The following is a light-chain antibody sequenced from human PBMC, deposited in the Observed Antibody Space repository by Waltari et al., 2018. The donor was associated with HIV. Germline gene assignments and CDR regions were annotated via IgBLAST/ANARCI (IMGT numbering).Light chain of an antibody. Sequence: QSALTQPASVSGSPGQSITLSCTGTNSDISGYNHVSWYQQHPGKAPKLMIYEVSNRPSGVSNRFSGSKSGNTASLTISGLQAEDEADYYCSSYTSSNTPVVFGGGTKLTVL. V-gene: IGLV2-14*01. CDR2: EVS. CDR3: SSYTSSNTPVV. CDR1: NSDISGYNH. J-gene: IGLJ2*01.